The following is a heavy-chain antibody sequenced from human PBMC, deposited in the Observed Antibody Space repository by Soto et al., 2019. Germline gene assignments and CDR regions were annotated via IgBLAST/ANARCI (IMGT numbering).Heavy chain of an antibody. CDR2: IWSDGSNK. CDR3: ARDRTYDSSGYYQYPDY. CDR1: GFTFSSYG. D-gene: IGHD3-22*01. V-gene: IGHV3-33*01. J-gene: IGHJ4*02. Sequence: QVQLVDSGGGVVQPGRSLRLSCAASGFTFSSYGMHWVRQAPGKGLEWVAVIWSDGSNKYYADSVKGRFTISRDHSKNTLYLQMNSLRAEDTAVYYCARDRTYDSSGYYQYPDYWGQGTLVTVSS.